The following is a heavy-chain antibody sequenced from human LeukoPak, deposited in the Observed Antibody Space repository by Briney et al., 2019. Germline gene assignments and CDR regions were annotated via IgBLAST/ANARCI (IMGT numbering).Heavy chain of an antibody. CDR2: ISSSSTAI. Sequence: PGGSLRLSCAASGFTFTSYNMNWVRQAPGKGLEWVSYISSSSTAIYYADSVKGRFTISRDSAKNSLYLQMNSLRAEDTAIYYCAKGSSSSRPYYFDNWGQGTLVTVSS. D-gene: IGHD2-2*01. CDR1: GFTFTSYN. CDR3: AKGSSSSRPYYFDN. J-gene: IGHJ4*02. V-gene: IGHV3-48*01.